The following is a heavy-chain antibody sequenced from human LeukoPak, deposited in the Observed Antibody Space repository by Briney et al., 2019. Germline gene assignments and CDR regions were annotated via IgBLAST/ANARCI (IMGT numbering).Heavy chain of an antibody. CDR1: GFTFSSYA. CDR3: AKEIRYFDWLPILKGSAFDY. CDR2: ISYDGSNK. J-gene: IGHJ4*02. D-gene: IGHD3-9*01. Sequence: PGRSLRLSCAASGFTFSSYAMHWVRQAPGKGLEWVAVISYDGSNKYYADSVKGRFTISRDNSKNTLYLQMNSLRAEDTAVYYCAKEIRYFDWLPILKGSAFDYWGQGALVTVSS. V-gene: IGHV3-30-3*01.